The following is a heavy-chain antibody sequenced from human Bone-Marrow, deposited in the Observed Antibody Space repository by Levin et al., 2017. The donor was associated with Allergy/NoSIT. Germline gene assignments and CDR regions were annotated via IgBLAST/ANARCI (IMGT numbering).Heavy chain of an antibody. CDR1: GFTFSSYS. D-gene: IGHD3-22*01. Sequence: PGGSLRLSCAASGFTFSSYSMNWVRQAPGKGLEWVSYISSSSSTIYYADSVKGRFTISRDNAKNSLYLQMNSLRDEDTAVYYCARAYYYYDSSAPYFDYWGQGTLVTVSS. CDR3: ARAYYYYDSSAPYFDY. V-gene: IGHV3-48*02. J-gene: IGHJ4*02. CDR2: ISSSSSTI.